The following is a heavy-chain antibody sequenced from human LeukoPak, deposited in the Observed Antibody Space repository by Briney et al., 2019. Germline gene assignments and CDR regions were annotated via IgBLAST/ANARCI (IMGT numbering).Heavy chain of an antibody. CDR3: ARGGDYDFWSGYSNDAFDI. J-gene: IGHJ3*02. CDR1: GYIFTSYF. V-gene: IGHV1-18*04. Sequence: ASVKVSCKASGYIFTSYFMHWVRQAPGQGLEWMGWISAYNGNANYAQKLQGRVTMTTDTSTSTAYMELRSLRSDDTAVYYCARGGDYDFWSGYSNDAFDIWGQGTMVTVSS. CDR2: ISAYNGNA. D-gene: IGHD3-3*01.